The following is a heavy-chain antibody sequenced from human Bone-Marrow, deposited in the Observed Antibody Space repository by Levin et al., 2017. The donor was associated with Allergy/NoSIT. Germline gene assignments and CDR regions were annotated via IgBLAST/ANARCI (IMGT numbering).Heavy chain of an antibody. CDR1: DATLSGYF. V-gene: IGHV4-34*01. J-gene: IGHJ4*02. CDR3: ARGRYSGFTPAYY. Sequence: PSETLSLTCNVSDATLSGYFWTWVRQSPEKGLEWIGEIDPDGGTRYTPSLKGRVAISLDKSKNVFSLKLASVTVADTSVYYCARGRYSGFTPAYYWGQGTLVAVSS. CDR2: IDPDGGT. D-gene: IGHD6-19*01.